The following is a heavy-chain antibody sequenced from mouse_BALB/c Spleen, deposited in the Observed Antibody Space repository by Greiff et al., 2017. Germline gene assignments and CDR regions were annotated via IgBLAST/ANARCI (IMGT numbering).Heavy chain of an antibody. Sequence: DVMLVESGGGLVQPGGSLKLSCAASGFTFSSYGMSWVRQTPDKRLELVATINSNGGSTYYPDSVKGRFTISRDNAKNTLYLQMSSLKSEDTAMYYCARDRGYGYDGYYYAMDYWGQGTSVTVSS. J-gene: IGHJ4*01. V-gene: IGHV5-6-3*01. CDR3: ARDRGYGYDGYYYAMDY. CDR2: INSNGGST. D-gene: IGHD2-2*01. CDR1: GFTFSSYG.